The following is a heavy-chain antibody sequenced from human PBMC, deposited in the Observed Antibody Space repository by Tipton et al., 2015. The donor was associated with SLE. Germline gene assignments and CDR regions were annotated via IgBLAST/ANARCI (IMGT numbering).Heavy chain of an antibody. V-gene: IGHV4-34*01. CDR2: MNHSGST. CDR3: ARGKRITLIAPAFDI. Sequence: TLSLTCAVYGGSFSGYYWSWIRQPPGKGLEWIGEMNHSGSTNYNPSLKSRVTISVDTSKNQFSLKLSSVTAADTAVYYCARGKRITLIAPAFDIWGQGTMVTVSS. J-gene: IGHJ3*02. D-gene: IGHD3-22*01. CDR1: GGSFSGYY.